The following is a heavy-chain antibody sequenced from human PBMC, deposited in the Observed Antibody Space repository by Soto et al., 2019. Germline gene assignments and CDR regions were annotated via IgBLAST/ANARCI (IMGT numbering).Heavy chain of an antibody. CDR1: GYTFTSYA. D-gene: IGHD3-3*01. Sequence: ASVKVSCKASGYTFTSYAMNWVRQAPGQGLEWMGWINTNTGNPTYAQGFTGRFVFSLDTSVSTAYLQICSLKAEDTAVYYCASEGHYDFWSGYYPATWWFDPWGQGTLVTVSS. CDR3: ASEGHYDFWSGYYPATWWFDP. V-gene: IGHV7-4-1*01. J-gene: IGHJ5*02. CDR2: INTNTGNP.